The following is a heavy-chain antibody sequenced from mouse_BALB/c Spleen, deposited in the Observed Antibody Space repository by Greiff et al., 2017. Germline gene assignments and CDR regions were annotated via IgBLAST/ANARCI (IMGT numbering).Heavy chain of an antibody. CDR3: AREGAYYGNYAWFAY. CDR2: ISYSGST. Sequence: DVKLVESGPGLVKPSQSLSLTCTVTGYSITSDYAWNWIRQFPGNKLEWMGYISYSGSTSYNPSLKSRISITRDTSKNQFFLQLNSVTTEDTATYYCAREGAYYGNYAWFAYWGQGTLVTVSA. CDR1: GYSITSDYA. D-gene: IGHD2-10*01. V-gene: IGHV3-2*02. J-gene: IGHJ3*01.